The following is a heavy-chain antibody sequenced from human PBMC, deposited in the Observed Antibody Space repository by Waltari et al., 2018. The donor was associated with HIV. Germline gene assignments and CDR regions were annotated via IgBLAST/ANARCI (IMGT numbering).Heavy chain of an antibody. Sequence: QVQLVQSGAEVKKPGATVKVSCKVYGHTHSQLSMQWVRQVPGKGREWMGKFDPEGDETIYAQKFQGRVTMTEDTSSDTAYMELSSLTSGDTAVYYCATDFSGMVRAYSYYSLDVWGQGTTVTVSS. J-gene: IGHJ6*02. CDR1: GHTHSQLS. V-gene: IGHV1-24*01. D-gene: IGHD3-10*01. CDR2: FDPEGDET. CDR3: ATDFSGMVRAYSYYSLDV.